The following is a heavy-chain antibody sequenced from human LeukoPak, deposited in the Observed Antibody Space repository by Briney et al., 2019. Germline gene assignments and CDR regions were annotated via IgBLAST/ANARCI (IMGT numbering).Heavy chain of an antibody. J-gene: IGHJ6*02. CDR2: IYYSGST. CDR1: GGSISSYY. Sequence: SETLSLTCTVSGGSISSYYWSWIRQPPGKGLEWIGYIYYSGSTNYNPSLKSRVTISVDTSKNQFSLKLSSVTAADTAVHYCARGPGIRPSYYYYGMDVWGQGTTVTVSS. V-gene: IGHV4-59*01. D-gene: IGHD6-13*01. CDR3: ARGPGIRPSYYYYGMDV.